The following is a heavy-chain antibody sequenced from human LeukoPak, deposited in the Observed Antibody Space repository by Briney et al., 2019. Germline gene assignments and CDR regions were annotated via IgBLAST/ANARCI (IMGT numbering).Heavy chain of an antibody. Sequence: GASVKVSCKASGYTFTSYGISWVRQAPGQGLEWMGWISAYNGNTNYAQKRQGRVTMTTDTSTSTAYMELRSLRSDDTAVYYCARDRRPSYYGSGSYYIGPEGAFDIWGQGTMVTVSS. CDR3: ARDRRPSYYGSGSYYIGPEGAFDI. CDR1: GYTFTSYG. D-gene: IGHD3-10*01. J-gene: IGHJ3*02. CDR2: ISAYNGNT. V-gene: IGHV1-18*01.